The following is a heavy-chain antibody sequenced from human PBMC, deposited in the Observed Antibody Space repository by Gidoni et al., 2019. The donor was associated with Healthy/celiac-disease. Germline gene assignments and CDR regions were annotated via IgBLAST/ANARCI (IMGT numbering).Heavy chain of an antibody. Sequence: QVQLQQWGAGLLKPSETLSLTCAVYGGSFSGYYWSWIRQPPGKGLEWIGEINHSGSTNYNPSLKSRVTISVDTSKNQFSLKLSSVTAADTAVYYWARERTYYDFWSGYPIPNWFDPWGQGTLVTVSS. D-gene: IGHD3-3*01. CDR2: INHSGST. CDR3: ARERTYYDFWSGYPIPNWFDP. J-gene: IGHJ5*02. CDR1: GGSFSGYY. V-gene: IGHV4-34*01.